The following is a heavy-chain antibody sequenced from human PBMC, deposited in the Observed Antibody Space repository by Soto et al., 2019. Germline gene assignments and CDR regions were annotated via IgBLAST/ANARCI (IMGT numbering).Heavy chain of an antibody. CDR3: ARGPYYDLIWNYYYMDV. CDR2: MYYSGST. CDR1: GGSISGHY. J-gene: IGHJ6*03. Sequence: QVQLQESGPGLVKPSETLSLSCSVSGGSISGHYWSWVRQTPGKGLEWIGYMYYSGSTNYNPSLQSRDTISVDTSKNHFSLRLTSVTAADTAVYYCARGPYYDLIWNYYYMDVWGKGTTVTVSS. V-gene: IGHV4-59*08. D-gene: IGHD3-16*01.